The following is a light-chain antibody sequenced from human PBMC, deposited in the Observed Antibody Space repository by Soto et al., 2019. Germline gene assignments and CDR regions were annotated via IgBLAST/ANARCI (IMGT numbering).Light chain of an antibody. V-gene: IGKV1-33*01. CDR3: QQYDNLSFT. J-gene: IGKJ5*01. CDR2: DAS. Sequence: DIQMAQSPSSLSASVADRVTITCQASQAISNYLNWYQQKPGKAPKLLSYDASNLETGVTSRFSGSGSGTDFTFTIRSLQPEDIATYYCQQYDNLSFTFGQGTRLEIK. CDR1: QAISNY.